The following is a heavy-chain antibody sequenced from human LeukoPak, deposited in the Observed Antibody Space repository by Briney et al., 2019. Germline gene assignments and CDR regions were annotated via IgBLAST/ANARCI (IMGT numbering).Heavy chain of an antibody. CDR3: ARLGKSGGQVGHYY. V-gene: IGHV3-20*04. J-gene: IGHJ4*02. CDR1: GFTFDDYG. Sequence: GGSLRLSCAASGFTFDDYGMSWVRQAPGKGLEWVSGINWNGGSTGYADSVKGRFTISRDNAKNSLYLQMNSLRAEDTALYYCARLGKSGGQVGHYYWGQGTLVTVSS. CDR2: INWNGGST. D-gene: IGHD1-26*01.